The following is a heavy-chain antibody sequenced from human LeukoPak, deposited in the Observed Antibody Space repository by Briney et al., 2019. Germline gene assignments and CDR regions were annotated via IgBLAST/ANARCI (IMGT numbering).Heavy chain of an antibody. D-gene: IGHD6-13*01. CDR3: AKSRWNWVYAFDI. CDR2: ISGSGGST. V-gene: IGHV3-23*01. J-gene: IGHJ3*02. Sequence: PGGSLRLSCAASGFTFSSYAMSWVRQAPGKGLEWVSAISGSGGSTYYADSVKGRFTISRDNSKNTLYLQMNRLRTEDTAVYYCAKSRWNWVYAFDIWGQGTMATVSS. CDR1: GFTFSSYA.